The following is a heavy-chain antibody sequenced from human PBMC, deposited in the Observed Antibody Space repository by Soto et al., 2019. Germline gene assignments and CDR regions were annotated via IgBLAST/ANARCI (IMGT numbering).Heavy chain of an antibody. Sequence: QVQLVESGGGVVQPGRSLRLSCAASGFTFSSYGMHWVRQAPGKGLEWVAVIWYDGSNKYYADSVKGRFTISRDNSKNTLYLQMNSLRAEDTVVYYCARSYGAQQYYFDYWGQGTLVTVSS. CDR3: ARSYGAQQYYFDY. CDR1: GFTFSSYG. CDR2: IWYDGSNK. V-gene: IGHV3-33*01. J-gene: IGHJ4*02. D-gene: IGHD4-17*01.